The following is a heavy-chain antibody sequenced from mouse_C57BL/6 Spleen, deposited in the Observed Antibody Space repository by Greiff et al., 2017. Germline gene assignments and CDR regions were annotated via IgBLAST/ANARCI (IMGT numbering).Heavy chain of an antibody. J-gene: IGHJ2*01. CDR3: ARGGPSYYGNYFDY. CDR1: GYTFTSYW. V-gene: IGHV1-72*01. D-gene: IGHD2-10*01. CDR2: LAPNSGGT. Sequence: VQLQQPGAELVKPGASVKLSCKASGYTFTSYWMHWVKQRPGRGLEWIGRLAPNSGGTKYNEKFKSKATLTVDKPSRTAYMQLSSLTSEDSAVYYCARGGPSYYGNYFDYWGQGTTLTVSS.